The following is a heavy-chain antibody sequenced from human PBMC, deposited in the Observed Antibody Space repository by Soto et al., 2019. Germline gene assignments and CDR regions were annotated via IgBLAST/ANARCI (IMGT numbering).Heavy chain of an antibody. Sequence: ASVKVSCKASGYTFTGYYMHWVLQAPGQGLEWMGWINPNSGGTNYAQKFQGWVTMTRDTSISTAYMELSRLRSDDTAVYYCARGNIVVVAAAPWFDPWSQGTLVTVSS. CDR1: GYTFTGYY. D-gene: IGHD2-2*01. CDR2: INPNSGGT. J-gene: IGHJ5*02. V-gene: IGHV1-2*04. CDR3: ARGNIVVVAAAPWFDP.